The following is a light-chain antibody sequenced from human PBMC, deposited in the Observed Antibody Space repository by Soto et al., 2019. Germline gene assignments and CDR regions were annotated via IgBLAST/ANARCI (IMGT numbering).Light chain of an antibody. CDR2: DAS. CDR3: PQYNNWPPWT. CDR1: QSISNN. J-gene: IGKJ1*01. Sequence: VMTQSPATLSVSPGERATLSCRASQSISNNLAWYQQRPGQAPRLLIYDASTRATGVPARFSGGGSGTDFTLTISGLQYEDCAVYYCPQYNNWPPWTYGQGTEVEIK. V-gene: IGKV3-15*01.